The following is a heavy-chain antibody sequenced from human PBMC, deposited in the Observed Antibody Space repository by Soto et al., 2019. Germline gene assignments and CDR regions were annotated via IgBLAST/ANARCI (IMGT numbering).Heavy chain of an antibody. Sequence: SEPLSLTCTVSGGSISSGGYYWSWIRQHPGKGLEWIGYIYYSGSTYYNPSLKSRVTISVDTSKNQYSLKLSSVTAADTAVYYCARASAACLSARSYSKRGFDDWGQGTLVTVCS. J-gene: IGHJ4*02. CDR1: GGSISSGGYY. D-gene: IGHD3-10*01. V-gene: IGHV4-31*03. CDR3: ARASAACLSARSYSKRGFDD. CDR2: IYYSGST.